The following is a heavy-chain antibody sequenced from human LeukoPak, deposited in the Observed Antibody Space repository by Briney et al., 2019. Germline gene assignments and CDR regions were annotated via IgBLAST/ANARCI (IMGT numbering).Heavy chain of an antibody. J-gene: IGHJ6*03. Sequence: SQTLSLTCAISGDSVSGNSAAWNWIRQSPSRGLEWLGRTYYRSKWYNDYAVSVKSRITINPDTSKYQFSLQLNSVTPEDTAVYYCARGGADIVVVPAAMGGSYFRSYYMDVWGKGTTVTISS. D-gene: IGHD2-2*01. V-gene: IGHV6-1*01. CDR1: GDSVSGNSAA. CDR2: TYYRSKWYN. CDR3: ARGGADIVVVPAAMGGSYFRSYYMDV.